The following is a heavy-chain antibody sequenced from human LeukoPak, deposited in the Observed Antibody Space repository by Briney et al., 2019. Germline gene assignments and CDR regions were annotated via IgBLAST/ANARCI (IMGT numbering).Heavy chain of an antibody. CDR2: ISWDGGRT. J-gene: IGHJ4*02. Sequence: GGSLRLSCAASGFTFDDYAVHWVRQAPGKGLEWVSLISWDGGRTYYADSVEGRFIISRDNSKNSLYLQMSSLRAEDTALYYCAKDKFDGSGSYYFDYWGQGTLVTVSS. V-gene: IGHV3-43D*03. CDR3: AKDKFDGSGSYYFDY. CDR1: GFTFDDYA. D-gene: IGHD3-10*01.